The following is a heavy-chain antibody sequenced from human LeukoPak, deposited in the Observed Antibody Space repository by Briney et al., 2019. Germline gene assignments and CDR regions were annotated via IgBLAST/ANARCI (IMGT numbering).Heavy chain of an antibody. J-gene: IGHJ4*02. CDR2: IYFSGTT. CDR3: ARQVKEYFDWLPRGHFDL. CDR1: GDSIGTSSFY. Sequence: PSETLSLTCDVSGDSIGTSSFYWVWIRQPPGKGLEWIGSIYFSGTTHYSESLQSRVFMTIVTSRNQFYLRLNSVTAADTAIYFCARQVKEYFDWLPRGHFDLWGQGALVSVSS. D-gene: IGHD3-9*01. V-gene: IGHV4-39*01.